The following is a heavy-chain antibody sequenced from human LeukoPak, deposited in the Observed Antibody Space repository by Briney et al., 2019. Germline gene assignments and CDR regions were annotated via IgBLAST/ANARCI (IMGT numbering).Heavy chain of an antibody. CDR1: EFTFSWYW. V-gene: IGHV3-23*01. D-gene: IGHD2-15*01. J-gene: IGHJ4*02. Sequence: GGSLRLSCAASEFTFSWYWMSRLRRAPGKGLEWVSAISGSGDSTNYADSVKGRFTISRDNSKNTLYLQMNSLRAEDTAVYYCAKAGAVVVVVAKFFDYWGQGTLVTVSS. CDR2: ISGSGDST. CDR3: AKAGAVVVVVAKFFDY.